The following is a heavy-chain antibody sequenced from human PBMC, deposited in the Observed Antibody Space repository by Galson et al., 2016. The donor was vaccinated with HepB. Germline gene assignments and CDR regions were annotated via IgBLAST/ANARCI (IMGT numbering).Heavy chain of an antibody. CDR2: IYNNGST. V-gene: IGHV3-66*01. D-gene: IGHD3-16*01. CDR1: GFSVKNNY. J-gene: IGHJ4*02. CDR3: ARDMVEWDHAWGSWRALESDS. Sequence: SLRLSCAASGFSVKNNYMTWVRQAPGKGLEWVSIIYNNGSTYYADSVKGRFTISRDNSRSTLYLQMNNLRPEDTGLYYCARDMVEWDHAWGSWRALESDSWGQGTLVTVSS.